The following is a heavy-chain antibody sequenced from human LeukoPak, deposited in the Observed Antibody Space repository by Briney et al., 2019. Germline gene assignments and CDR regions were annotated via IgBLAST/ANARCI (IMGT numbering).Heavy chain of an antibody. CDR3: ARDGYCSSTSCYDAFDI. V-gene: IGHV4-30-2*01. Sequence: SQTLSLTCAVSGGSISSGGYSWSWIRQPPGKGLEWIGYIYHSGSTYYNPSLKSRVTISVDTSKNQFSLKLSSVTAADTAVYYCARDGYCSSTSCYDAFDIWGQGTMVTVSS. J-gene: IGHJ3*02. CDR1: GGSISSGGYS. D-gene: IGHD2-2*03. CDR2: IYHSGST.